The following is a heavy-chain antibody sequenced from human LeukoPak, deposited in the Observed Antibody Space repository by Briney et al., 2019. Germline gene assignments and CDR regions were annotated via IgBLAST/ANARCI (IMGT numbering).Heavy chain of an antibody. CDR1: GGPFSGYY. CDR3: ARHRYDYVWGSYRYDHLYFDY. J-gene: IGHJ4*02. D-gene: IGHD3-16*02. CDR2: INHSGST. V-gene: IGHV4-34*01. Sequence: SETLSLTCAVYGGPFSGYYWSWIRQPPGKGLEWIGEINHSGSTNYNPSLKSRVTISVDTSKNQFSLKLSSVTAADTAVYYCARHRYDYVWGSYRYDHLYFDYWGQGTLVTVSS.